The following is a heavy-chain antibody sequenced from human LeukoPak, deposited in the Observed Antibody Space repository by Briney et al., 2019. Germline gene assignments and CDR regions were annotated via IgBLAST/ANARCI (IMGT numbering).Heavy chain of an antibody. J-gene: IGHJ4*02. Sequence: GGSLRLSCAASGFTFSDYYMSWIRQAPGKGLEWVSYISSSSTYTNYADSVKGRFTISRDNAQNSLYLQMNSLRAEDTAVYYCAIYRSYGDRDYWGQGTLVTVPS. D-gene: IGHD4-17*01. CDR1: GFTFSDYY. CDR3: AIYRSYGDRDY. V-gene: IGHV3-11*06. CDR2: ISSSSTYT.